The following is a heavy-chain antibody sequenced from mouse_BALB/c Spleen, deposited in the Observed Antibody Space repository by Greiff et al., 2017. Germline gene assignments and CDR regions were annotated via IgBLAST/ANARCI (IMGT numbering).Heavy chain of an antibody. J-gene: IGHJ2*01. D-gene: IGHD2-2*01. CDR1: GYTFTSYT. CDR2: INPSSGYT. Sequence: VQLVESAAELARPGASVKMSCKASGYTFTSYTMHWVKQRPGQGLEWIGYINPSSGYTEYNQKFKDKTTLTADKSSSTAYMQLSSLTSEDSAVYYCARGGYHYFDYWGQGTTLTVSS. CDR3: ARGGYHYFDY. V-gene: IGHV1-4*02.